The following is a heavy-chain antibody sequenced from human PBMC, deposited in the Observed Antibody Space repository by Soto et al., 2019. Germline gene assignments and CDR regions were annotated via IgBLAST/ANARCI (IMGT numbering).Heavy chain of an antibody. D-gene: IGHD3-3*01. CDR3: ARGAEITIFGVVIPDYYYYGMDV. CDR1: GCTFSSYA. J-gene: IGHJ6*02. CDR2: IIPIFGTA. V-gene: IGHV1-69*13. Sequence: GASVKVSCKASGCTFSSYAISWVRQAPGQGLEWMGGIIPIFGTANYAQKFQGRVTITADESTSTAYMELSSLRSEDTAVYYCARGAEITIFGVVIPDYYYYGMDVWGQGTKVTVSS.